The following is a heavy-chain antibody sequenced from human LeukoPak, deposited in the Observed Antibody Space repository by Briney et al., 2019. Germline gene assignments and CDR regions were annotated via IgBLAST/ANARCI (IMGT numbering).Heavy chain of an antibody. CDR1: GFIFSNNA. V-gene: IGHV3-23*01. Sequence: GGSLRLSCAASGFIFSNNAMSWVRQAPGKGLEWVSAVSASAASTYYADSVKGRFTISRDNSNNTLYLQMNSLRVEDTAVYYCAKSKSTGLYDSFACLFDSWGQGTLVTVSS. J-gene: IGHJ4*02. D-gene: IGHD3-22*01. CDR2: VSASAAST. CDR3: AKSKSTGLYDSFACLFDS.